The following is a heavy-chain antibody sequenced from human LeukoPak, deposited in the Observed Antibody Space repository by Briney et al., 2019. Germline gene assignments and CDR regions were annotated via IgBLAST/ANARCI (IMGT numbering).Heavy chain of an antibody. D-gene: IGHD4-17*01. V-gene: IGHV4-39*07. Sequence: SETLSLTCTVSGGSISSSSYYWGWIRQPPGKGLEWIGSIYYSGSTYYNPSLKSRVTISVDTSKNQFSLKLSSVTAADTAVYYCARGVEDYGDYAYYYYYMDVWGKGTTVTVSS. CDR1: GGSISSSSYY. J-gene: IGHJ6*03. CDR2: IYYSGST. CDR3: ARGVEDYGDYAYYYYYMDV.